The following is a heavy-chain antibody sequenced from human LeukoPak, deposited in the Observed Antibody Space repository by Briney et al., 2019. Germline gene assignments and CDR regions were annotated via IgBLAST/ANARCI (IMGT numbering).Heavy chain of an antibody. CDR1: GFTFSDYY. V-gene: IGHV3-11*04. J-gene: IGHJ4*02. CDR3: ARAPRPLWFEPSYFDY. CDR2: ISSSGSTI. D-gene: IGHD3-10*01. Sequence: PGGSLRLSCAASGFTFSDYYMSWIRQAPGKGLEWVSYISSSGSTIYYADSVKGRFTISRDNAKNSLYLQMNSLRAEDTAVYYCARAPRPLWFEPSYFDYWGQGTLVTVSS.